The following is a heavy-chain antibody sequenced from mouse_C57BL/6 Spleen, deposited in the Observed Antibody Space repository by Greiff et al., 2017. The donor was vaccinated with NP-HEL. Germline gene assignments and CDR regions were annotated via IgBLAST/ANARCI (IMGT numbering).Heavy chain of an antibody. CDR2: ILPGGGST. Sequence: VQLVESGAELMKPGASVKLSCKATGYTFTGYWIEWVKQRPGHGLEWIGEILPGGGSTNYNEKFKGKATFTADTSSNTAYMQLSSLTTEDSAIYYCAGGDCSSKGFAYWGQGTLVTVSA. J-gene: IGHJ3*01. CDR3: AGGDCSSKGFAY. CDR1: GYTFTGYW. D-gene: IGHD2-12*01. V-gene: IGHV1-9*01.